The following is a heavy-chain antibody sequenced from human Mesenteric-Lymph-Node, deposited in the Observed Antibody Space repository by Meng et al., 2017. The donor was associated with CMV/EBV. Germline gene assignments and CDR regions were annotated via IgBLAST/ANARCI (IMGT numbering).Heavy chain of an antibody. CDR2: IRYDGSNK. Sequence: GGSLRLSCAASGFTFSSYAMSWVRQAPGKGLEWVAFIRYDGSNKYYADSVKGRFTISRDNSKNTLYLQMNSLRGEDTAVYYCATSNAAAGNSWGHGTLVTVSS. CDR1: GFTFSSYA. V-gene: IGHV3-30*02. D-gene: IGHD6-13*01. CDR3: ATSNAAAGNS. J-gene: IGHJ5*01.